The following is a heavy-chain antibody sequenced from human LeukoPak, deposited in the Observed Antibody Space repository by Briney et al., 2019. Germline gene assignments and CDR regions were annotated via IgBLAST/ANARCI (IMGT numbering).Heavy chain of an antibody. CDR1: GFTFSTNA. D-gene: IGHD6-19*01. CDR2: ISNTGGST. J-gene: IGHJ4*02. Sequence: GGSLRLSCVASGFTFSTNAMNWVRQAPGKGLEWVASISNTGGSTYHADSVKGRFTISRDNSKNTLYLQMNSLRAEDTAVYYCAKDVIHGSGWSYFDSWGQGTVDTVSS. V-gene: IGHV3-23*01. CDR3: AKDVIHGSGWSYFDS.